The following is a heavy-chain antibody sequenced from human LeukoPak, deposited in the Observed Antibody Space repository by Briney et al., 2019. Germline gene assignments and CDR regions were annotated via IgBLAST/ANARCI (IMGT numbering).Heavy chain of an antibody. CDR3: TRDLFD. D-gene: IGHD3-10*02. Sequence: GGSLRLSCAASGFTVSSNYMTWVRQAPGKGLDWVPAIYSGRTTYYADSVKGRFTISRDDSKNTLYLQMHSLRAEDTAIYYCTRDLFDWGQGALVTVSS. V-gene: IGHV3-66*01. CDR1: GFTVSSNY. J-gene: IGHJ4*02. CDR2: IYSGRTT.